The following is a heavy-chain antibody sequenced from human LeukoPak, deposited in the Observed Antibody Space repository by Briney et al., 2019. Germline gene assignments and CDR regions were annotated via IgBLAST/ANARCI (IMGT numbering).Heavy chain of an antibody. V-gene: IGHV4-61*01. J-gene: IGHJ3*02. CDR2: IYYSGST. CDR1: GGSISSSSYY. Sequence: SETLSLTCTVSGGSISSSSYYWSWIRQPPGKGLEWIGYIYYSGSTNYNPSLKSRVTISVDTSKNQFSLKLSSVTAADTAVYYCARRGLRADAFDIWGQGTMVTVSS. CDR3: ARRGLRADAFDI.